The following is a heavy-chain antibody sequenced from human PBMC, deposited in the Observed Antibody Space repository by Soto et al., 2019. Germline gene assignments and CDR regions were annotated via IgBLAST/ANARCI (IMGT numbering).Heavy chain of an antibody. CDR3: ARVSGIYYYGMDV. D-gene: IGHD3-10*01. CDR2: INHSGST. CDR1: GGSISSGGYY. V-gene: IGHV4-31*03. Sequence: SETLSLTCTVSGGSISSGGYYWSWIRQHPGKGLEWIGEINHSGSTNYNPSLKSRVTISVDTSKNQFSLKLSSVTAADTAVYYCARVSGIYYYGMDVWGQGTTVTVSS. J-gene: IGHJ6*02.